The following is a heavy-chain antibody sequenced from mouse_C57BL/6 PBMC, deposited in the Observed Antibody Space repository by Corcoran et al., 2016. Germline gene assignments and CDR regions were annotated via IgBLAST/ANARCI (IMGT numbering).Heavy chain of an antibody. CDR3: ASIYYGYDVGY. J-gene: IGHJ2*01. D-gene: IGHD2-2*01. CDR1: GYTFTDYY. Sequence: EVQLQQSGPELVKPGASVKISCKASGYTFTDYYMNWVKQSHGKSLEWIGDINPNNGGTSYNQKFKGKATLTVDKSSSTAYMELRSLTSEDSAVYYCASIYYGYDVGYWGQGTTLTVSS. V-gene: IGHV1-26*01. CDR2: INPNNGGT.